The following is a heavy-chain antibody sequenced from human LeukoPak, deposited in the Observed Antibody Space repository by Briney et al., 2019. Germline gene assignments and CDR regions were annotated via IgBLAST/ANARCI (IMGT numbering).Heavy chain of an antibody. CDR1: AFTFNNYW. Sequence: GGSLRLSCVASAFTFNNYWMHWVRQAPGKGLEWVSSISSSSSYIYYADSVKGRFTFSRDNAKNSLYLQMNSLRAEDTAVYYCAREPVVPAAIGGFDYWGQVTLVTVSS. D-gene: IGHD2-2*01. J-gene: IGHJ4*02. CDR2: ISSSSSYI. V-gene: IGHV3-21*01. CDR3: AREPVVPAAIGGFDY.